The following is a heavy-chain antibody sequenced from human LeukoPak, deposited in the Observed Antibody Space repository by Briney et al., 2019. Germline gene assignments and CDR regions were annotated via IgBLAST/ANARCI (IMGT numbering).Heavy chain of an antibody. CDR3: ARGYSGSYRVDY. V-gene: IGHV3-74*01. D-gene: IGHD1-26*01. CDR2: ISSDGSST. CDR1: GFTFSSYW. J-gene: IGHJ4*02. Sequence: GGSLRLSCAASGFTFSSYWMHWVRQAPGKGPVWVSRISSDGSSTTYADSVKGRFTISRDNAKNTLYLQMNSLRAEDTAVYYCARGYSGSYRVDYWGQGTLVTVSS.